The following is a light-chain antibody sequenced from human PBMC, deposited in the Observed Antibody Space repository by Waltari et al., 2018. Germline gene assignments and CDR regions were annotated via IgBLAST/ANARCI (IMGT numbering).Light chain of an antibody. CDR3: MQALQTVT. J-gene: IGKJ3*01. V-gene: IGKV2-28*01. CDR2: LGS. CDR1: QSLLHSNGYNY. Sequence: DIVMTQSPLSLPVTPGEPASISYRSSQSLLHSNGYNYLDWYLQKPGQSPQLLIYLGSNRASGVPDRFSGSGSGTDFTLKISRVEAEDVGVYYCMQALQTVTFGPGTKVEIK.